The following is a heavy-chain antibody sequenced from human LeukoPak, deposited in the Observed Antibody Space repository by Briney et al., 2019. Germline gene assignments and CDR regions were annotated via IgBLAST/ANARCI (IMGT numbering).Heavy chain of an antibody. Sequence: PGGSLRLSCAASGFTFSNCAMSWVRQAPGKGLEWVSGISMSGGSTYYTDSVKGRFTISRDNSKNTLYLQVTSLRAEDTAIYYCAKAEGSSTWYREEYFQHWGQGTLVTVSS. CDR3: AKAEGSSTWYREEYFQH. CDR1: GFTFSNCA. J-gene: IGHJ1*01. D-gene: IGHD6-13*01. V-gene: IGHV3-23*01. CDR2: ISMSGGST.